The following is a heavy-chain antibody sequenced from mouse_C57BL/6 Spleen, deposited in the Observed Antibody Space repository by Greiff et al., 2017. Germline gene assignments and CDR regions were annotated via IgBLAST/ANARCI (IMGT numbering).Heavy chain of an antibody. Sequence: EVKLVESGEGLVKPGGSLKLSCAASGFTFSSYAMSWVRQTPEKRLEWVAYISSGGDYIYYADTVKGRFTISRDNARNTLYLQMSSLKSEDTAMYYCTREDPNFYGSLYYWGQGTTLTVSS. V-gene: IGHV5-9-1*02. J-gene: IGHJ2*01. D-gene: IGHD1-1*01. CDR1: GFTFSSYA. CDR3: TREDPNFYGSLYY. CDR2: ISSGGDYI.